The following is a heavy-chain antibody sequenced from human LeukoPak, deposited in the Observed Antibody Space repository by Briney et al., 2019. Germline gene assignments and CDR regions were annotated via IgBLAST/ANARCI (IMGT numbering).Heavy chain of an antibody. V-gene: IGHV3-11*04. CDR1: GFTFSNAW. Sequence: TGGSLRLSCAASGFTFSNAWMSWVRQAPGKGLEWVSYISSSGSSIYYADSVKGRFTISRDSAKNSLYLQMNSLRAEDTAVYYCARDGEDYDSSGYYYYFDYWGQGTLVTVSS. CDR2: ISSSGSSI. D-gene: IGHD3-22*01. J-gene: IGHJ4*02. CDR3: ARDGEDYDSSGYYYYFDY.